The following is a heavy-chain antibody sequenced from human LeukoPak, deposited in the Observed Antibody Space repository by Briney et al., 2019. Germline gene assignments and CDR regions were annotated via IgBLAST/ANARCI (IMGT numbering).Heavy chain of an antibody. J-gene: IGHJ4*02. CDR3: ARDLGGDRDDY. V-gene: IGHV1-69*05. CDR2: IIPISGTA. Sequence: SVKVSCKASGGTFSSYAISWVRQAPGQGLEWMGRIIPISGTANYAQKFQGRVTITTDESTSTAYMELSSLRSEDTAVYYCARDLGGDRDDYWGQGTLVTVSS. CDR1: GGTFSSYA. D-gene: IGHD2-21*02.